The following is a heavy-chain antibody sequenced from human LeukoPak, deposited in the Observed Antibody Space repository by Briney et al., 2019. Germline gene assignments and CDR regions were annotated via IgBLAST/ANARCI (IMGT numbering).Heavy chain of an antibody. CDR3: ATPSEGDIVVVPAAMGPLWY. Sequence: GGSLRLSCAASGFSFSSYWMSWDRQAPGKGLEWVANIKQDGSEKYYVDSVKGRFTISRDNSKNTLYLQMNSLRAEDTAVYYCATPSEGDIVVVPAAMGPLWYWGQGTLVTVSS. J-gene: IGHJ4*02. V-gene: IGHV3-7*03. D-gene: IGHD2-2*01. CDR2: IKQDGSEK. CDR1: GFSFSSYW.